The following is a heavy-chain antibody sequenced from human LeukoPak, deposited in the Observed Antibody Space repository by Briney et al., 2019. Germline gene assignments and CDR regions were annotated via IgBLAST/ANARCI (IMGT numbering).Heavy chain of an antibody. V-gene: IGHV4-30-2*01. CDR1: GGSISSGGYS. D-gene: IGHD4-17*01. J-gene: IGHJ6*02. Sequence: SETLSLTCAVSGGSISSGGYSWSWIRQPPGKGLEWIGYIYHSGSTYYNPSLKRRVTISVDRSKNQFSLKLSSVTAADTAVYYCARFRRDDYGDPYGMDVWGQGTTVTVSS. CDR2: IYHSGST. CDR3: ARFRRDDYGDPYGMDV.